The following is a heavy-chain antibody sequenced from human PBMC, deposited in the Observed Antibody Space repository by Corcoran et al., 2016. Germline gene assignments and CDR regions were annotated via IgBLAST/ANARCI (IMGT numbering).Heavy chain of an antibody. V-gene: IGHV1-46*01. D-gene: IGHD4-4*01. CDR3: AREATQDYTNFVGWFDP. J-gene: IGHJ5*02. CDR1: GFTFSSFY. CDR2: INPSAGGGDT. Sequence: QAQLVQSGAEVKTPGASVRVSCKTSGFTFSSFYIHWVRQAPGQGLEWMGLINPSAGGGDTAYAETFQGRLTVTRATSTSTVYMDLSSLTSEDTAVYYCAREATQDYTNFVGWFDPWGQGTLVTVSA.